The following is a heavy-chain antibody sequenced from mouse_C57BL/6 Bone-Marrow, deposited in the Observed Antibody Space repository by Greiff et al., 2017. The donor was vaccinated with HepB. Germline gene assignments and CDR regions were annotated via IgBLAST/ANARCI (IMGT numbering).Heavy chain of an antibody. V-gene: IGHV1-59*01. J-gene: IGHJ2*01. CDR3: ARERARITTVVASFDY. CDR1: GYTFTSYW. CDR2: IDPSDSYT. D-gene: IGHD1-1*01. Sequence: VQLQQPGAELVRPGTSVKLSCKASGYTFTSYWMHWVKQRPGQGLEWIGVIDPSDSYTNYNQKFKGKATLTVDTSSSTAYMQLSSLTSEDSAVYYCARERARITTVVASFDYWGQGTTLTVSS.